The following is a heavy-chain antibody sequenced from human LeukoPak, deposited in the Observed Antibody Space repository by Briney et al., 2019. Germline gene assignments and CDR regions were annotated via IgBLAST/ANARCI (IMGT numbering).Heavy chain of an antibody. CDR2: IIPIFGTA. D-gene: IGHD3-22*01. CDR3: ARDHYYDSSGYY. V-gene: IGHV1-69*05. Sequence: GASVKVSCKASGGTFSSYAISWVRQAPGQGLEWMGGIIPIFGTANYAQKFQGRVTITTDESTSTACMELSSLRSEDTAVYCCARDHYYDSSGYYWGQGTLVTVSS. J-gene: IGHJ4*02. CDR1: GGTFSSYA.